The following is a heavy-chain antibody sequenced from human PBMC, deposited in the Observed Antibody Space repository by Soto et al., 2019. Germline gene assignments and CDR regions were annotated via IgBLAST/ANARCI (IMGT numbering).Heavy chain of an antibody. CDR2: ISYDGSNK. V-gene: IGHV3-30*18. CDR3: AKDQYTPMRRYYYYGMDV. J-gene: IGHJ6*02. Sequence: QVQLVESGGVVVQPGRSLRLSCAASGFTFSSYGMHWVRQAPGKGLEWVAVISYDGSNKYYADSVKGRFTISRDNSKNTLYLQMNSLRAEDTAVYYCAKDQYTPMRRYYYYGMDVWGQGTTVTVSS. CDR1: GFTFSSYG. D-gene: IGHD5-18*01.